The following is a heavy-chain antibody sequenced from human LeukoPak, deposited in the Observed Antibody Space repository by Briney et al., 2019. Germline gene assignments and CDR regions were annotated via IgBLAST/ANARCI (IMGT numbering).Heavy chain of an antibody. Sequence: PSETLSLTCTVSGGSISSYYWSWIRQPPGKGLEWIGYIYYSGSTNYNPSLKSRVTISVDTSKNQFSLKLSSVTVADTAVYYCARGSYMWQWLVWGDAFDIWGQGTMVTVSS. CDR2: IYYSGST. D-gene: IGHD6-19*01. V-gene: IGHV4-59*01. J-gene: IGHJ3*02. CDR1: GGSISSYY. CDR3: ARGSYMWQWLVWGDAFDI.